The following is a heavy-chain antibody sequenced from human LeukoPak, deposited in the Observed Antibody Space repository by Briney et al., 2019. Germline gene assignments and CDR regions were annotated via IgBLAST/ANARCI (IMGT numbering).Heavy chain of an antibody. J-gene: IGHJ5*02. D-gene: IGHD1-26*01. V-gene: IGHV4-34*01. CDR2: INHSGST. CDR1: GGSFSGYY. CDR3: ARIPYSGSHLT. Sequence: PSETLSLTCAVYGGSFSGYYWSWIRQPPGKGLEWIGEINHSGSTNYNPSLKSRVTISVDTSKNQFSLKLSSVTAADTAVYYCARIPYSGSHLTWGQGTLVTVSS.